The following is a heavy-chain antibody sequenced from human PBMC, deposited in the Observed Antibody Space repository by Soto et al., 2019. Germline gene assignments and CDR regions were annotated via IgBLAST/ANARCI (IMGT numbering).Heavy chain of an antibody. CDR3: ARVQPEAAAETDY. CDR1: GYPFTSYD. Sequence: QVQLVQSGAEVKKPGASVKVSCKASGYPFTSYDINWVRQATGEGLEWMGRMNPNSGNTGYAHKFQGRVTMTRNTSISTAYMELSSLRSEDTAVYYCARVQPEAAAETDYWGQGTLVTVSS. J-gene: IGHJ4*02. V-gene: IGHV1-8*01. CDR2: MNPNSGNT. D-gene: IGHD6-13*01.